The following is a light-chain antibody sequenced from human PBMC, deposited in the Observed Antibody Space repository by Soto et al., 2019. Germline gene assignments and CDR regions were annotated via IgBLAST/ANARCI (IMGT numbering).Light chain of an antibody. Sequence: DIVLTQSPATLSLSPGERATLSCRASQSISSNYLAWYQQKPGQVPRLLIYGASNRASDIPDRFSCSGSGTDFTLTITRLQPEDFAVYYFQQYGSSRPYIFGQGARLEIK. J-gene: IGKJ2*01. CDR2: GAS. CDR3: QQYGSSRPYI. CDR1: QSISSNY. V-gene: IGKV3-20*01.